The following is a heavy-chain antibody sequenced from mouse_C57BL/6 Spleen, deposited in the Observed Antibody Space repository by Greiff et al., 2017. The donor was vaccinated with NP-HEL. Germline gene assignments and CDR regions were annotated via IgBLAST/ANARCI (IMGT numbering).Heavy chain of an antibody. CDR3: TRSPYGGWYFDV. J-gene: IGHJ1*03. Sequence: EVKLQQSGPELVKPGASVKIPCKASGYTFTDYNMDWVKQSHGKSLEWIGDINPNNGGTIYNQKFKGKATLTADKSSSTAYMELRSLTSEDSAVYYCTRSPYGGWYFDVWGTGTTVTVSS. CDR2: INPNNGGT. CDR1: GYTFTDYN. V-gene: IGHV1-18*01. D-gene: IGHD1-1*01.